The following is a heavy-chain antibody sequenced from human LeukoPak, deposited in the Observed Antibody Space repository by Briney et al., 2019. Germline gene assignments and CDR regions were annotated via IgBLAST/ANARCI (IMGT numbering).Heavy chain of an antibody. CDR2: IYYSGST. D-gene: IGHD3-3*01. J-gene: IGHJ4*02. Sequence: SETLSLACTVSGGSISSYYWSWIRQPPGKGLEWIGYIYYSGSTNYNPSLKSRVTISVDTSKNQFSLKLSSVTAADTAVYYCARSTSYYDFWSGYSTAPFFDYWGQGTLVTVSS. CDR1: GGSISSYY. CDR3: ARSTSYYDFWSGYSTAPFFDY. V-gene: IGHV4-59*01.